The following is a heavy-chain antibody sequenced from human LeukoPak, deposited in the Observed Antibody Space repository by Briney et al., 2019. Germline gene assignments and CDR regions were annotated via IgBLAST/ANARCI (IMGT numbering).Heavy chain of an antibody. Sequence: GGSLRLSCAASGFTFSSYAFHWVRQAPGKGLEWVAAISYDGSSKYYADSVKGRFTISRDNSRHTLYLQMNSLRAEDTAVYYCAKDPTLGVTMVRGVIIEDYWGQGTLVTVSS. D-gene: IGHD3-10*01. J-gene: IGHJ4*02. CDR3: AKDPTLGVTMVRGVIIEDY. CDR1: GFTFSSYA. V-gene: IGHV3-30-3*01. CDR2: ISYDGSSK.